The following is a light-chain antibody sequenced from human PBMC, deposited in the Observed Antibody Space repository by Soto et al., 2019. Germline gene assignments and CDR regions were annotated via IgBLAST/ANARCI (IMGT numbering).Light chain of an antibody. CDR1: SSDVGGYNY. CDR3: SSYTSSSSPPWV. CDR2: DVS. Sequence: QSALTQPASVSGSPGQSITISCTGTSSDVGGYNYVSWYQQQPGKAPKLMIYDVSNRPSGVSNRFSGSKSGNTASLTISGLQAEEEADYYCSSYTSSSSPPWVFGTGSKLTVL. V-gene: IGLV2-14*01. J-gene: IGLJ1*01.